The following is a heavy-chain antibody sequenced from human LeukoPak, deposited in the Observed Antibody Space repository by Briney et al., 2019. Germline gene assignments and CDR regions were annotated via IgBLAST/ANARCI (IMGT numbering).Heavy chain of an antibody. V-gene: IGHV3-7*01. CDR3: ARPYDTRGYFPDY. D-gene: IGHD3-22*01. J-gene: IGHJ4*02. Sequence: GSMKGRFTISRDNAKNSLYLQMNSLGAEDTAVYYCARPYDTRGYFPDYWGQGTLVTVSS.